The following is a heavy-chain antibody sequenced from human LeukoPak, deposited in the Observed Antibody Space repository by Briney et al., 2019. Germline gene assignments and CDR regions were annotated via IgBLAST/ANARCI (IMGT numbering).Heavy chain of an antibody. Sequence: PGGSLRLSCAASGFTFSNYAMHWVRQAPGKGLEWVAVIWSDASNTYYADSVKGRFTISRDNSKNTLYLEMNSLRAEDTAVYYCARTYNIRYFDTWGQGTLVTVSS. V-gene: IGHV3-33*08. CDR3: ARTYNIRYFDT. CDR1: GFTFSNYA. CDR2: IWSDASNT. J-gene: IGHJ4*02. D-gene: IGHD3-9*01.